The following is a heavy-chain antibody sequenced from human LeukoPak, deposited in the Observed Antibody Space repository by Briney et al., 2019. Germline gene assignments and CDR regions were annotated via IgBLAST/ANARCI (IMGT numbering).Heavy chain of an antibody. V-gene: IGHV3-21*04. J-gene: IGHJ3*02. CDR3: ARDLRPRAEADAFDI. CDR2: ISSSSSYI. Sequence: GGSLRLSCAASGFTFSTYTMNWVRQAPGKGLEWVSSISSSSSYIYYADSVKGRFTISRDNAKNSLYLQMNSLRAEDTALYYCARDLRPRAEADAFDIWGQGTMVTVSS. CDR1: GFTFSTYT.